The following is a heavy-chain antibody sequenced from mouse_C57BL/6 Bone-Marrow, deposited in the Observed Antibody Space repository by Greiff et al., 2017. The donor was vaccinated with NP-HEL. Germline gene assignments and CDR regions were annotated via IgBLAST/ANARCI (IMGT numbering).Heavy chain of an antibody. CDR3: ARHRYYGSSYVDYFDY. CDR1: GYTFTTYP. CDR2: FHPYNDDT. V-gene: IGHV1-47*01. Sequence: QVQLQQSGAELVKPGASVKMSCKASGYTFTTYPIEWMKQNHGKSLEWIGNFHPYNDDTKYNEKFKGKATLTVEKSSSTVYLELSRLTSDDSAVYYCARHRYYGSSYVDYFDYWGQGTTLTVSS. J-gene: IGHJ2*01. D-gene: IGHD1-1*01.